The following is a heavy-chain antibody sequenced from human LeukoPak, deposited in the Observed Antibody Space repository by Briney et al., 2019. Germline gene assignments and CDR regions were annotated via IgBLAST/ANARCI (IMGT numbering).Heavy chain of an antibody. Sequence: ASVKVSCKASGYTFTGYYMHWVRQAPGQGLEWMGGIIPIFGTANYAQKFQGRVTITTDESTSTAYMELSSLRSEDTAVYYCARVVPAASLYYYYYMDVWGKGTTVTVSS. J-gene: IGHJ6*03. CDR1: GYTFTGYY. D-gene: IGHD2-2*01. CDR2: IIPIFGTA. V-gene: IGHV1-69*05. CDR3: ARVVPAASLYYYYYMDV.